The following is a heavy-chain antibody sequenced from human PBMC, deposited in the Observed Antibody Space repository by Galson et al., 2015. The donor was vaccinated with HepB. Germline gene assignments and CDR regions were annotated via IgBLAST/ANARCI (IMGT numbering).Heavy chain of an antibody. CDR3: AKGARYCSSTSCYLLWDYFDY. CDR2: INHSGST. J-gene: IGHJ4*02. CDR1: GGSFSGYY. V-gene: IGHV4-34*01. Sequence: LSLTCAVYGGSFSGYYWSWIRQPPGKGLEWIGEINHSGSTNYNPSLKSRVTISVDTSKNQFSLKLSSVTAADTAVYYCAKGARYCSSTSCYLLWDYFDYWGQGTLVTVSS. D-gene: IGHD2-2*01.